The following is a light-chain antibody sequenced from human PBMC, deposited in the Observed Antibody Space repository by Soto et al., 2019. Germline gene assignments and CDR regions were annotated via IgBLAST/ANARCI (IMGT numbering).Light chain of an antibody. J-gene: IGKJ1*01. CDR1: QSLLYSNGHNY. CDR2: LGS. V-gene: IGKV2-28*01. Sequence: EIVMTQSPLSLAVTPGEPASISCRSSQSLLYSNGHNYVDWYLQKPGQSPQLLIYLGSNRASGVPDRFSGSGSGTDFTLKISRVEAEDVGIYYCMQALQTWTFGQGTKVEIK. CDR3: MQALQTWT.